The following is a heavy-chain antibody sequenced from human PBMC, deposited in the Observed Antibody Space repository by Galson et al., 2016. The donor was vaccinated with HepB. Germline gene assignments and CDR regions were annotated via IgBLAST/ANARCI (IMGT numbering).Heavy chain of an antibody. CDR1: GFTLSSHS. V-gene: IGHV3-21*01. D-gene: IGHD3-10*01. CDR2: SSGSGYFI. Sequence: SLRLSCAASGFTLSSHSMNWVRQAPGKGLEWVSSSSGSGYFIFYADSVKGRFTVSRDNAKNSLYLQMNSLRAEDTAAYYCVRSCRTSFGAPLCYFDSWGQGTLVTVSS. J-gene: IGHJ4*02. CDR3: VRSCRTSFGAPLCYFDS.